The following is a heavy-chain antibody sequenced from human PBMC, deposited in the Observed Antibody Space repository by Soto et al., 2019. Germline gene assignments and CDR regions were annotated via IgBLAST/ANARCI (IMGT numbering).Heavy chain of an antibody. CDR1: GFTFSSYG. CDR3: ARYYYDSSGYYPL. D-gene: IGHD3-22*01. V-gene: IGHV3-33*01. Sequence: QMQLVESGGGVVQPGRSLRLSCAASGFTFSSYGMHWVRQAPGKGLEWVAVIWSDGSNKYYADSVKGRFTISRDNSKNTLYLQMNSLRAEDTAVYYCARYYYDSSGYYPLWGQGTLVTVSS. CDR2: IWSDGSNK. J-gene: IGHJ4*02.